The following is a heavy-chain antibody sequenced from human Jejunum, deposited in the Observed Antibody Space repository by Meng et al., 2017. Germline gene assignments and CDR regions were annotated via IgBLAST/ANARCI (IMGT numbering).Heavy chain of an antibody. J-gene: IGHJ4*02. Sequence: GESLKISCVASGFTFSSTWMHWFRQAPGKGLVWVSRINPDGRTANNADSVKGRFTVSRDNSKNTLFLQMNSLRVEDTAVYYCARPRTHFSGSYSFDSWGQGALVTVSS. CDR1: GFTFSSTW. V-gene: IGHV3-74*01. CDR3: ARPRTHFSGSYSFDS. D-gene: IGHD1-26*01. CDR2: INPDGRTA.